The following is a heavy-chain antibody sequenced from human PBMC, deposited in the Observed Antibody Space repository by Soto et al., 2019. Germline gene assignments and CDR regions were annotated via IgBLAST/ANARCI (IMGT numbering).Heavy chain of an antibody. CDR2: MYYIGTT. Sequence: PSETLSLTSTVSGGSISSYYWSWIRQPPGKGLEWIGYMYYIGTTNYNPSLKSRVIVEVDTSRNQFSLMVNSVTAADTGVYYCARHRASGYSTDWLRIHHFHYWGQGALVTVSS. CDR3: ARHRASGYSTDWLRIHHFHY. V-gene: IGHV4-59*08. J-gene: IGHJ4*02. D-gene: IGHD5-18*01. CDR1: GGSISSYY.